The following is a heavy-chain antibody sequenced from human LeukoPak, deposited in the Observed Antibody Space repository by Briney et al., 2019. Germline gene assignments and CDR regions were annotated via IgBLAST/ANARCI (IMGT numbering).Heavy chain of an antibody. Sequence: ASVKVSCKASGYTFTCCSLHWLQQAPGQGLERMRWITPYNGNTKHPKKFQGRVTITRDMSLRTAYIELSSLRSAASAVYYWAREGRGYSGYDYGCYYYGMDVWGQGTTATVSS. CDR2: ITPYNGNT. CDR1: GYTFTCCS. CDR3: AREGRGYSGYDYGCYYYGMDV. J-gene: IGHJ6*02. V-gene: IGHV1-68*01. D-gene: IGHD5-12*01.